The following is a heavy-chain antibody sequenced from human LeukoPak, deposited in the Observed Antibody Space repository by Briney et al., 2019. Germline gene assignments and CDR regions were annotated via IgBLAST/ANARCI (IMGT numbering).Heavy chain of an antibody. CDR3: AKDIYCTSDRCLTGFDF. CDR2: ITSGSGTT. J-gene: IGHJ4*02. V-gene: IGHV3-23*01. D-gene: IGHD2-8*02. CDR1: GFAVSRNA. Sequence: PGGSLRLSCAASGFAVSRNAMGWVRQTPGQRLEWVSGITSGSGTTHYADSVKGRSTISRDNAKNTLYLQMNSLRAEDTALYYCAKDIYCTSDRCLTGFDFWGRGTLVTVSS.